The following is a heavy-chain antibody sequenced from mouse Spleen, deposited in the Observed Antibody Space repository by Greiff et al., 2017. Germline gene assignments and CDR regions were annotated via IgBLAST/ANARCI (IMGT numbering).Heavy chain of an antibody. CDR3: ARSYYYGSSYVGAMDY. J-gene: IGHJ4*01. D-gene: IGHD1-1*01. CDR2: INPSSGYT. CDR1: AYTFTSYW. Sequence: QVQLQQSGAELAKPGASVKLSCKPSAYTFTSYWMHGVKQRPGQGLEWIGYINPSSGYTKYNQKFKDKATLAAEKSSSTAYMELSSVTYEDSAVYYCARSYYYGSSYVGAMDYWGQGTSVTVSS. V-gene: IGHV1-7*01.